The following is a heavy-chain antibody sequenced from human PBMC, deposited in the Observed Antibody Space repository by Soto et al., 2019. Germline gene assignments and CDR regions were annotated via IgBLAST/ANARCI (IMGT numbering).Heavy chain of an antibody. V-gene: IGHV3-23*01. CDR1: GFSFSTYA. CDR2: INAGGGGT. CDR3: AKDYYFDY. J-gene: IGHJ4*02. Sequence: GGSLRLSCTASGFSFSTYAVSWVRQAPGKGLEWVSSINAGGGGTYYADSVKGRFTISRDNSKNTLYLQVSSLRAEDTAVYYCAKDYYFDYWGQGTLVTVSS.